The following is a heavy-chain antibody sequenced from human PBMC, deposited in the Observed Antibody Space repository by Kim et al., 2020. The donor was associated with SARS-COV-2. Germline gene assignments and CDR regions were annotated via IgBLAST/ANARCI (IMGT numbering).Heavy chain of an antibody. V-gene: IGHV3-21*01. Sequence: GGSLRLSCAASGFTFSSYSMNWVRQAPGKGLEWVSSISSSSSYIYYADSVKGRFTISRDNAKNSLYLQMNSLRAEDTAVYYCASQTTVFYLPFDYWGQGTLVTVSS. J-gene: IGHJ4*02. CDR3: ASQTTVFYLPFDY. CDR1: GFTFSSYS. CDR2: ISSSSSYI. D-gene: IGHD4-17*01.